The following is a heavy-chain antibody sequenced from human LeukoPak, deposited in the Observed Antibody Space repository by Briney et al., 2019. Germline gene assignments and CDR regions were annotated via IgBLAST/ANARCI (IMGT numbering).Heavy chain of an antibody. CDR3: GMDRVIIPD. CDR1: VFTFSEYC. D-gene: IGHD3-10*01. Sequence: GGSLRLSCDVSVFTFSEYCMTWLPRSPGKGVEWVANIKQEGGDTHYIHSVRRRFPLSRENAKNSVYPDMNSLRGEDTALYFCGMDRVIIPDWGRGAVVTVSS. CDR2: IKQEGGDT. V-gene: IGHV3-7*01. J-gene: IGHJ4*02.